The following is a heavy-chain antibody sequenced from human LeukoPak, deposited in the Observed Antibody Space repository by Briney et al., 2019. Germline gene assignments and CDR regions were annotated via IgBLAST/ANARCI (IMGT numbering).Heavy chain of an antibody. CDR2: IYYSGST. Sequence: SETLSLTCTVSGGSISSYYWSWIRQPPGKGLEWIGYIYYSGSTYYNPSLRSRVTISVDTSKNQFSLKLSSVTAADTAVYYCARGGDGIVVVPALDYWGQGTLVTVSS. CDR1: GGSISSYY. D-gene: IGHD2-21*01. J-gene: IGHJ4*02. V-gene: IGHV4-59*01. CDR3: ARGGDGIVVVPALDY.